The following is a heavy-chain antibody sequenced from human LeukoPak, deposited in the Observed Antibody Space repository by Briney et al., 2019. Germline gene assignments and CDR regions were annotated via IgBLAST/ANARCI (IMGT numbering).Heavy chain of an antibody. Sequence: SETLSLTCTVSGGSISSYYWSWVRQPAGKGLEWIGRIYSSGSTNYNPSLKSRVAMSVDTSKNQFSLKLSSVTAADTAVYYCAGSGGSWFFQHWGQGTLVTVSS. CDR1: GGSISSYY. CDR3: AGSGGSWFFQH. CDR2: IYSSGST. V-gene: IGHV4-4*07. D-gene: IGHD2-15*01. J-gene: IGHJ1*01.